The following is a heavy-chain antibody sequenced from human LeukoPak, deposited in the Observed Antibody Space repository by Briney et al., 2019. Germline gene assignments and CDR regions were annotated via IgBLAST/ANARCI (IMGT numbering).Heavy chain of an antibody. CDR2: IWYDGSNE. J-gene: IGHJ4*02. Sequence: GGSLRLSCAASGFTFSSYGMHWVRQAPGKGLEWVAVIWYDGSNEYYADSVKGRFTISRDNSKNTLYLQMNSLRAEDTAVYYCATAGYSSGWYPDYWGQGTLVTVSS. D-gene: IGHD6-19*01. CDR3: ATAGYSSGWYPDY. V-gene: IGHV3-33*01. CDR1: GFTFSSYG.